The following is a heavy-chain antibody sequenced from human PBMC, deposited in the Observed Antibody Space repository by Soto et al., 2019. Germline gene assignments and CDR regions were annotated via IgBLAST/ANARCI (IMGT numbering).Heavy chain of an antibody. V-gene: IGHV3-15*05. J-gene: IGHJ4*02. CDR1: GVSFINAW. CDR2: IKSRTDGGTI. Sequence: EVQLVESGGDVVKPGTTLRLSCEASGVSFINAWMSWVRQAPGKGLEWVGRIKSRTDGGTIEYGTPVKGRFTISREDSKNTVFLQMKSLPSDDTGGYFCAVDQDYRRFANWGQGTQVTV. D-gene: IGHD4-17*01. CDR3: AVDQDYRRFAN.